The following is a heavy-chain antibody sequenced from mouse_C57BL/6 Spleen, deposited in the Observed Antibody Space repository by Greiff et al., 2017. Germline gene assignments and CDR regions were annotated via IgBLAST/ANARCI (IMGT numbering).Heavy chain of an antibody. Sequence: QVQLQQSGPGLVQPSQSLSITCTVSGFSLTSYGVHWVRQSPGKGLEWLGVIWSGGSTDYNAAFISRLSISKDNSKSQVFFKMNSLQADDTAIYYCARNWGYRGYFDVWGTGTTVTVSS. V-gene: IGHV2-2*01. J-gene: IGHJ1*03. CDR2: IWSGGST. CDR3: ARNWGYRGYFDV. CDR1: GFSLTSYG. D-gene: IGHD2-2*01.